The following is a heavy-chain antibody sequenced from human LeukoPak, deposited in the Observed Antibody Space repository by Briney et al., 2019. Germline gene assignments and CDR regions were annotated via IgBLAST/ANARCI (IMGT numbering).Heavy chain of an antibody. Sequence: PSETLSLTCTVSGYSISSGYYWGWIRQPPGKGLEWIGSIYHSGSTNYNPSLKSRVTMSVDTSKNQFSLKLSSVTAADTAVYYCAREPWGPFRYFDWLSAPAYNWFDPLGPGNPGHRLL. CDR3: AREPWGPFRYFDWLSAPAYNWFDP. D-gene: IGHD3-9*01. J-gene: IGHJ5*02. CDR1: GYSISSGYY. V-gene: IGHV4-38-2*02. CDR2: IYHSGST.